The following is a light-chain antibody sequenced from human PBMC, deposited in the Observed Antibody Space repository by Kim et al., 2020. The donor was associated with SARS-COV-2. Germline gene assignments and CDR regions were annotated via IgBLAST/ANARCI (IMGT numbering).Light chain of an antibody. CDR1: QTVTSSY. Sequence: PPGERATLSCRASQTVTSSYLAWYKQKPGQAPSLLVYGGASRAAGIPDRFNGSGSGTDFTLTIGRLEPEDFAVYYCHQYGRSPITFGQGTRLEIK. CDR2: GGA. CDR3: HQYGRSPIT. V-gene: IGKV3-20*01. J-gene: IGKJ5*01.